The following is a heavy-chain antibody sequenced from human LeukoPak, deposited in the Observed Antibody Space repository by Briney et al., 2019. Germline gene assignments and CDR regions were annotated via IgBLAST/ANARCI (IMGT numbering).Heavy chain of an antibody. CDR1: GGSISSYY. V-gene: IGHV4-59*01. J-gene: IGHJ6*03. CDR3: ARETSQKGAHYMDV. D-gene: IGHD3-16*01. CDR2: IYYSGST. Sequence: SETLSLTCTVSGGSISSYYWSWIRQPPGKGLEYIGYIYYSGSTNYNPSLKGRLTISVDTSKNQFSLKLSPVTAADTAVYYCARETSQKGAHYMDVWGKGTTVTISS.